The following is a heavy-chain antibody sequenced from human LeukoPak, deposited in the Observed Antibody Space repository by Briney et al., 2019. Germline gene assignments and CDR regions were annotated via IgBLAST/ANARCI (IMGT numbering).Heavy chain of an antibody. Sequence: SETLSLTCTVSGGSIRSYFWSWIRQPPGKGLEWIGYIDYSGNTNYSPSLKSRVTISVDTSKNQFSLNLSSVTAADTALYYCARNGRKCTGGSCYLDYWGQGILVIVSA. CDR2: IDYSGNT. D-gene: IGHD2-15*01. CDR3: ARNGRKCTGGSCYLDY. V-gene: IGHV4-59*08. CDR1: GGSIRSYF. J-gene: IGHJ4*02.